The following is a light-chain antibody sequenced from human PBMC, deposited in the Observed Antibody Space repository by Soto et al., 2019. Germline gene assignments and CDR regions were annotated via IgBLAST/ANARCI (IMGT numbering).Light chain of an antibody. CDR3: QQRSNWPRT. CDR2: DAF. Sequence: EIVLTQSPATLSLSPGERATLSCRASQSVDSYLAWYQHKPGQATRLLIYDAFNRATGIPARFSGSGSGTDFTLTISSLEPEDFAVYYCQQRSNWPRTFGQGTKLEIK. J-gene: IGKJ1*01. V-gene: IGKV3-11*01. CDR1: QSVDSY.